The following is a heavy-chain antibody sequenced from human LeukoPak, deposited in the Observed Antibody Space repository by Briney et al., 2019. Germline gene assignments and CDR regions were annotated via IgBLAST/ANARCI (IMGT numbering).Heavy chain of an antibody. CDR2: ISCDGGTQ. V-gene: IGHV3-30*18. D-gene: IGHD1-14*01. CDR1: GFTFNNFG. Sequence: GGSLRLSCVASGFTFNNFGMQWVRQTPGKGLEWVTVISCDGGTQYYADSVKGRFTNSRDDSKNTLYLQMNSLRAEDTAVYYCAKEANHCSSRHYDYWCQGILVTVSS. J-gene: IGHJ4*02. CDR3: AKEANHCSSRHYDY.